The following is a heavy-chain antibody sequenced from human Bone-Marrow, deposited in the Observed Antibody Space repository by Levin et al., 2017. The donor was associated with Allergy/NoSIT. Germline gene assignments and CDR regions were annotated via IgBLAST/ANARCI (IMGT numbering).Heavy chain of an antibody. V-gene: IGHV3-21*01. CDR3: ARGPNDYSTFDY. J-gene: IGHJ4*02. CDR1: GFIFNTYS. D-gene: IGHD4-11*01. Sequence: PGGSLRLSCAASGFIFNTYSMNWVRQAPGKGLEWVSAISTSSGFVYYADSVKGRFTISRDNAKNSLFLQMNSLRAEDTAVYYCARGPNDYSTFDYWGQGALVTVSS. CDR2: ISTSSGFV.